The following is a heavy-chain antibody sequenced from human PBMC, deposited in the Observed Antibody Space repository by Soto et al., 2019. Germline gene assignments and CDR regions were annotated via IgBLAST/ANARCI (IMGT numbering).Heavy chain of an antibody. CDR3: GGSYSGYDYIDY. J-gene: IGHJ4*02. Sequence: GGSLRLSCAASEFTFSNAWMSWVRQAPGKGLEWVGRIKSKTDGGTTDYAAPVKGRFTISRDDSKNTLYLQMNSLKTEDTAVYYCGGSYSGYDYIDYWGQGTLVTVSS. V-gene: IGHV3-15*01. D-gene: IGHD5-12*01. CDR2: IKSKTDGGTT. CDR1: EFTFSNAW.